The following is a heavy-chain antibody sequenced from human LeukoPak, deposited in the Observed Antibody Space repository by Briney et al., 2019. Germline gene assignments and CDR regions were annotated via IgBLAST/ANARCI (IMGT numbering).Heavy chain of an antibody. V-gene: IGHV3-30*02. CDR1: GFTFSTYG. CDR2: IRYDGSNK. CDR3: ARTTSGSYLLGFDY. Sequence: RGSLRLSCAASGFTFSTYGIHWVRQAPGKGLEWVAFIRYDGSNKYYADSVKGRFTISKDNSKNTLFLQMNSLRAEDTAVYYCARTTSGSYLLGFDYWGQGTLVTVSS. D-gene: IGHD1-26*01. J-gene: IGHJ4*02.